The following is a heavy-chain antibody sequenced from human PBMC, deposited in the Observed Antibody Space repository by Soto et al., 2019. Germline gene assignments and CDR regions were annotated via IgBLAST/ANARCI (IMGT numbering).Heavy chain of an antibody. CDR2: IYYSGST. V-gene: IGHV4-31*03. D-gene: IGHD3-22*01. CDR3: ARVYEEGPDDSSGYGFDY. Sequence: QVQLQESGPGLVKPSQTLSLTCTVSGDSISSGGYYWSWIRQHPGKGLEWIGYIYYSGSTYYNPSLKSRVTISVDTSKNQFSLKLSSVTAADTAVYYCARVYEEGPDDSSGYGFDYWGQGTLVTVSS. CDR1: GDSISSGGYY. J-gene: IGHJ4*02.